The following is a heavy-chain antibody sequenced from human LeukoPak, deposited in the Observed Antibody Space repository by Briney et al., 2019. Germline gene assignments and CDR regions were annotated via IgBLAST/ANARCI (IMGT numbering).Heavy chain of an antibody. CDR1: GFTFSSYA. J-gene: IGHJ6*03. D-gene: IGHD3-3*01. CDR3: ARMGYYDFWSGYVAYYMDV. Sequence: PGGSLRLSCAASGFTFSSYAMSWVRQAPGKGLEWVSYISSSSSTIYYADSVKGRFTISRDNAKNSLYLQMNSLRAEDTAVYYCARMGYYDFWSGYVAYYMDVWGKGTTVTVSS. CDR2: ISSSSSTI. V-gene: IGHV3-48*01.